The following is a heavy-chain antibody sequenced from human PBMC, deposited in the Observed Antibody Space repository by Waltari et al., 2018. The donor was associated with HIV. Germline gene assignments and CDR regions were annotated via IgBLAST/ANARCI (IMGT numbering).Heavy chain of an antibody. CDR2: IYSGGST. V-gene: IGHV3-53*01. J-gene: IGHJ3*01. CDR3: ARDRPNYYDSSGYSSVFDV. D-gene: IGHD3-22*01. Sequence: QLVESGGGLIQPGGSLRLSCAASVFNVNSNYVKWVRKAPGKGLGWVSVIYSGGSTYYADSVKGRFTISRDNSKNTIYLQMNSLRAEDTAVYYCARDRPNYYDSSGYSSVFDVWGQGTMVTVSS. CDR1: VFNVNSNY.